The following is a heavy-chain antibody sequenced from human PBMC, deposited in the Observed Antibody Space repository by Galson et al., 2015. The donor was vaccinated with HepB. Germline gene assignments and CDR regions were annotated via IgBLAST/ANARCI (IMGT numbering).Heavy chain of an antibody. Sequence: LRPSCAASGFTFNSHSMSWVRQSPGKGLEWVSCINHSGLYVTHADSVKGRFTISRDDAKNSLYLQMNSLTVEDTAVYYCARGGGGFDYWGQGTLVTVSS. J-gene: IGHJ4*02. V-gene: IGHV3-21*01. CDR2: INHSGLYV. CDR1: GFTFNSHS. D-gene: IGHD3-16*01. CDR3: ARGGGGFDY.